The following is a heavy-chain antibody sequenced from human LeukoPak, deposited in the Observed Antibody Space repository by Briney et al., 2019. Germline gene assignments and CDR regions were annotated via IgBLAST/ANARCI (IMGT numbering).Heavy chain of an antibody. V-gene: IGHV4-61*02. CDR3: ARVVPDFGDYYYYMDV. J-gene: IGHJ6*03. CDR1: GGSISSGSYY. D-gene: IGHD3-16*01. Sequence: SETLSLTCTVSGGSISSGSYYWSWIRQPAGKGLEWIGRIYTSGSTNYNPSLKSRVTISVDTSKNQFSLKLSSVTAADTAVYYCARVVPDFGDYYYYMDVWGKGTTVTVSS. CDR2: IYTSGST.